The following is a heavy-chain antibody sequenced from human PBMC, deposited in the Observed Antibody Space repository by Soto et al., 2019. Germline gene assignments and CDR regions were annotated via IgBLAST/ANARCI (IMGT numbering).Heavy chain of an antibody. CDR2: ISGSGDST. D-gene: IGHD3-22*01. CDR3: AKDSSGYYGVFDY. Sequence: VQLLESGGGLVQPGGSLRLSCAASGFTFSNYAMSWVRQAPGKGLEWVSVISGSGDSTYYADSVKGRFTISRDNSKNTLYLQMNSLRAEDTAVYYCAKDSSGYYGVFDYWGQGTLVTVSS. CDR1: GFTFSNYA. J-gene: IGHJ4*02. V-gene: IGHV3-23*01.